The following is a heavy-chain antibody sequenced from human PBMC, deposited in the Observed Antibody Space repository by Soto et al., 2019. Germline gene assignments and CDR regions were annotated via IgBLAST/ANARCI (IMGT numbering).Heavy chain of an antibody. Sequence: GESLKISCKASGYIFIDYWIGWVRQMPVKGLEWMGIVYPRDSDTGYSPSFQGQVTISADRSTGTAFLQWRSLKASDTALYYCARPPLPGYSIHFNSWGQGTLVTVSS. V-gene: IGHV5-51*01. J-gene: IGHJ4*02. CDR2: VYPRDSDT. CDR3: ARPPLPGYSIHFNS. CDR1: GYIFIDYW. D-gene: IGHD2-15*01.